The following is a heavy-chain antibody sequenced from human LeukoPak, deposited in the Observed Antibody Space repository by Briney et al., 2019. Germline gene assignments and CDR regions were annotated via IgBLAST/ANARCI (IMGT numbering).Heavy chain of an antibody. Sequence: ASVKVSCKASGYTFTSYDINWVRQATGQGLEWMGWMNPNSGNTGYAQKFQGRVTMTRNTSISTAYMELSSLRPEDTAVYYCARGSAQLTNYYYYGMDVWGQGTTVTVSS. CDR1: GYTFTSYD. J-gene: IGHJ6*02. D-gene: IGHD2-2*01. CDR3: ARGSAQLTNYYYYGMDV. CDR2: MNPNSGNT. V-gene: IGHV1-8*01.